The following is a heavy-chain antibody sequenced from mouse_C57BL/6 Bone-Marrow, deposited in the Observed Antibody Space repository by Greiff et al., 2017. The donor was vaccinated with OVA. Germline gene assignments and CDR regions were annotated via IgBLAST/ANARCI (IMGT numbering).Heavy chain of an antibody. J-gene: IGHJ3*01. D-gene: IGHD2-1*01. Sequence: DVMLVESGGGLVQPGGSMKLSCVASGFTFSNYWMNWVRQSPEKGLEWVAQIRLKSDNYATHYAESVKGRFTISRDDSKSSVYLQMNNLRAEDTGIYYCTVIGNYPAWFAYWGQGTLVTVSA. CDR3: TVIGNYPAWFAY. CDR2: IRLKSDNYAT. V-gene: IGHV6-3*01. CDR1: GFTFSNYW.